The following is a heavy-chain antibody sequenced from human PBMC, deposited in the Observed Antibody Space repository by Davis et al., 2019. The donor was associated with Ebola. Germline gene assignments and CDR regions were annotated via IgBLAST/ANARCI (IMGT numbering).Heavy chain of an antibody. CDR3: AKPLLGYCSGGSCYSSDWFDP. D-gene: IGHD2-15*01. J-gene: IGHJ5*02. CDR1: GFTFSSYW. CDR2: INSDGSST. Sequence: HTGGSLRLSCAASGFTFSSYWMHWVRQAPGKGLVWVSRINSDGSSTSYADSVKGRFTISRDNAKNTLYLQMNSLRAEDTAVYYCAKPLLGYCSGGSCYSSDWFDPWGQGTLVTVSS. V-gene: IGHV3-74*01.